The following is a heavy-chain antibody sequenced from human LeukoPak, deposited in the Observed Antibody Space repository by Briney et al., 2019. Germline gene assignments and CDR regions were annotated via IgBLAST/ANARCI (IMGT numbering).Heavy chain of an antibody. D-gene: IGHD6-6*01. Sequence: SETLSLTCSVSGGSISGGSYYWSWIRQPAGKGLEWIGRLYTSGSINYNPSLKSRVTISVDTSKNQVSLKLNSVTASDTAVYYCARGPGAASPYWYFDLWGRGSLVTVSS. V-gene: IGHV4-61*02. CDR1: GGSISGGSYY. CDR2: LYTSGSI. J-gene: IGHJ2*01. CDR3: ARGPGAASPYWYFDL.